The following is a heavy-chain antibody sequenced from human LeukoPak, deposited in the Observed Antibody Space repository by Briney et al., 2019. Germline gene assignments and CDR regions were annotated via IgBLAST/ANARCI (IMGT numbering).Heavy chain of an antibody. CDR1: GGSISSSSYY. CDR2: IYYSGST. J-gene: IGHJ5*02. V-gene: IGHV4-39*07. CDR3: ASRLGRYCSSTSCRWFDP. D-gene: IGHD2-2*01. Sequence: SETLSLTCTVSGGSISSSSYYWGWIRQPPGKGLEWIGSIYYSGSTYYNPSLKSRVTISVDTSKNQFSLKLSSVTAADTAVYYCASRLGRYCSSTSCRWFDPWGQGTLVTVSS.